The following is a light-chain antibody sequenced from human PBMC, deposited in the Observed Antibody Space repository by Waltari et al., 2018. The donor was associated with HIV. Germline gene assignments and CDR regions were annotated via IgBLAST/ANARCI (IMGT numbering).Light chain of an antibody. J-gene: IGLJ3*02. Sequence: QSVLTQPPSASGTPGQRVTIPCSGSSSNLGSYTVNWYQQLPGTAPTPLIYSNNQRPSGVPDRFSGSKSGTSASLAISGLQSEDEADYYCAAWDDSLNGWVFGGGTKLTVL. CDR1: SSNLGSYT. V-gene: IGLV1-44*01. CDR3: AAWDDSLNGWV. CDR2: SNN.